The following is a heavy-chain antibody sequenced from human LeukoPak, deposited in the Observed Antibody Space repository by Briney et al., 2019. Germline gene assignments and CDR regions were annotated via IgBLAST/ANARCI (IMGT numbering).Heavy chain of an antibody. J-gene: IGHJ4*02. CDR2: IGIYGVTT. D-gene: IGHD3/OR15-3a*01. CDR1: GFTFSSHA. V-gene: IGHV3-23*01. Sequence: GGSLRLSCAASGFTFSSHAMSWVRQAPGKGLEWVSIIGIYGVTTFHADSVKGRFTISRDNSKNTLYLQMNSLRAEDTAVYYCARGDGLPRRRYFDSWGQGTLVTVSS. CDR3: ARGDGLPRRRYFDS.